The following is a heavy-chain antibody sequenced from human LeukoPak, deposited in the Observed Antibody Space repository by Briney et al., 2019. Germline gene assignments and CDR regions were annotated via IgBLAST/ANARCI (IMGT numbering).Heavy chain of an antibody. CDR1: GFTFDDYA. J-gene: IGHJ3*02. CDR2: ISWNSGSI. Sequence: GGSLRLSYAASGFTFDDYAMHWVRQAPGKGLEWVSGISWNSGSIGYADSVKGRFTISRDNAKNSLYLQMNSLRAEDMALYYCAKTQTGTTYDAFDIWGQGTMVTVSS. V-gene: IGHV3-9*03. D-gene: IGHD1-7*01. CDR3: AKTQTGTTYDAFDI.